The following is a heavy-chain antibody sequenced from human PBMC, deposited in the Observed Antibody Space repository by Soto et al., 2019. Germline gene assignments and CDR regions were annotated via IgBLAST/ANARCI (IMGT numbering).Heavy chain of an antibody. CDR1: GGSVSIGSYY. J-gene: IGHJ3*02. CDR2: IYYSGSA. CDR3: ARDYGSGRDAFDI. V-gene: IGHV4-61*01. D-gene: IGHD3-10*01. Sequence: SETLSLTCTVSGGSVSIGSYYWSWIRQPPGKGLVWIGYIYYSGSANYNPSLKSRVTISVDTSKNQFSLKLRSVTAADTAVYYFARDYGSGRDAFDIWGQGTMVTVSS.